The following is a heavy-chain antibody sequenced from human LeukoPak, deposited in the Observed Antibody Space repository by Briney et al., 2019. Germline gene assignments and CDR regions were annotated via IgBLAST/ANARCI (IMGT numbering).Heavy chain of an antibody. D-gene: IGHD3-22*01. CDR1: GFTFSSYG. Sequence: PGRSLRLSCAASGFTFSSYGMHWVRQAPGKGLEWVAVISYDGSNKYYADSVKGRFTISRDNSKNTLYLQMNSLRAEDTAVYYCAKDKSSGYYYVGDYWGQGTLVTVSS. V-gene: IGHV3-30*18. J-gene: IGHJ4*02. CDR3: AKDKSSGYYYVGDY. CDR2: ISYDGSNK.